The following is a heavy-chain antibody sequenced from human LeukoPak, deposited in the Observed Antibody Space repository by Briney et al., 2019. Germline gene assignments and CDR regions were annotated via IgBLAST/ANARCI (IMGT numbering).Heavy chain of an antibody. Sequence: PGGSLTLSCSASGFTFSSYAMHWVRQAPGKGLEYVSAISTNGGSTYYVDSVKGRFTISRDNSKNTLDVQMSSLRAEDTAVYYCVKVIVRATTHDALDMWGEGTMVTVSS. J-gene: IGHJ3*02. CDR3: VKVIVRATTHDALDM. CDR2: ISTNGGST. CDR1: GFTFSSYA. D-gene: IGHD1-26*01. V-gene: IGHV3-64*05.